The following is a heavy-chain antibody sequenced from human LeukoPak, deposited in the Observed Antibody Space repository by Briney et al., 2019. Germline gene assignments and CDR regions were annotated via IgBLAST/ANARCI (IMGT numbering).Heavy chain of an antibody. V-gene: IGHV4-59*01. Sequence: SETLSLTCTVSGGSISSYYWSWIRQPPGKGLEWIGYIYYSGSTNYNPSLKSRVTISVDTSKTRFSLKLSSVTAADTAVYYCARGVGSISSNFDCWGLGTLVTVSS. D-gene: IGHD6-6*01. CDR1: GGSISSYY. J-gene: IGHJ4*02. CDR2: IYYSGST. CDR3: ARGVGSISSNFDC.